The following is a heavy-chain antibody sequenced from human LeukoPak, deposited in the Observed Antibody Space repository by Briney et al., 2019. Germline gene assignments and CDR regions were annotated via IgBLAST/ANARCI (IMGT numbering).Heavy chain of an antibody. CDR2: INPNSGGT. Sequence: ASVKVSCKASGYTFTGYYMHWVRQAPGQGLEWMGWINPNSGGTNYAQKFQGRVTMTRDTSISTAYMELSRLRSDDTAVYYCARDSGGLEWLSASFDYWGQGTLVTVSS. D-gene: IGHD3-3*01. CDR3: ARDSGGLEWLSASFDY. CDR1: GYTFTGYY. J-gene: IGHJ4*02. V-gene: IGHV1-2*02.